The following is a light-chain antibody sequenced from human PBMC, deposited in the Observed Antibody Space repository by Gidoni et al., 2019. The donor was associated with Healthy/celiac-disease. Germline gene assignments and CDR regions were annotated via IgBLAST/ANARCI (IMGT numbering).Light chain of an antibody. CDR3: QQYYSTPPT. CDR1: QSVLYSSNNTNY. V-gene: IGKV4-1*01. CDR2: WAS. Sequence: DIVMTQSPDSLAVSLGERATINCKASQSVLYSSNNTNYLAWYQQKPGQPPKLLIYWASTRESGVPDRFSGSGSGTDFTLTISSLQAEDVAVYYCQQYYSTPPTFXQXTKLXIK. J-gene: IGKJ2*01.